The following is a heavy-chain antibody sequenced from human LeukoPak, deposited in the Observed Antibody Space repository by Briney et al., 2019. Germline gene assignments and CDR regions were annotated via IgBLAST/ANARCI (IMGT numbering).Heavy chain of an antibody. CDR1: GYTFTDYY. Sequence: GASVKVSCKASGYTFTDYYIHWVRQAPGQGLEWMAWINPNSGGTYYAQNFHDRITLTRDTSISTAYMELSRLRSDDTAIYYCARANALYCSSTSCLFDYWDQGTLVTVSS. CDR2: INPNSGGT. V-gene: IGHV1-2*02. D-gene: IGHD2-2*01. J-gene: IGHJ4*02. CDR3: ARANALYCSSTSCLFDY.